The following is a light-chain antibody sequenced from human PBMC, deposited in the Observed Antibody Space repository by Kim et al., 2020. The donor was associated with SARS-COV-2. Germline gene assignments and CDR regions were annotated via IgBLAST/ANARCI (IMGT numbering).Light chain of an antibody. CDR3: QQYNNWPPLT. V-gene: IGKV3-15*01. J-gene: IGKJ4*01. CDR1: QSVSSN. Sequence: IVLPHSPATLSVSPGERATLSCRASQSVSSNLAWYQQKPGQAPRLLIYGASTRATGIPARFSGSGSGTEFTLTISSLQSQDFAVYYCQQYNNWPPLTFGGGTKLDIK. CDR2: GAS.